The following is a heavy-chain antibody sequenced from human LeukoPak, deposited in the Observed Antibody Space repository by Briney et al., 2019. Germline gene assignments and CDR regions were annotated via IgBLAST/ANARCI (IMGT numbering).Heavy chain of an antibody. CDR3: ARIRSYGDYVGVEFDP. CDR1: GYTFTGYY. D-gene: IGHD4-17*01. V-gene: IGHV1-2*02. CDR2: INPNSGGT. Sequence: SVKVSCKASGYTFTGYYMHWVRQAPGQGLEWMGWINPNSGGTNYAQKFQGRVTMTRDTSISTAYMELSRLRSHDTAVYYGARIRSYGDYVGVEFDPWGQGTLVTVSS. J-gene: IGHJ5*02.